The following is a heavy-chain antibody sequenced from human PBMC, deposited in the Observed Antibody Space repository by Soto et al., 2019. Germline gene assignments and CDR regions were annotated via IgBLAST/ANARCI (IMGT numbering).Heavy chain of an antibody. CDR3: ARHEEGWVVVPSYFDY. CDR2: IYYSGST. Sequence: SETLSLTCTVSGGSISSSSYYWGWIRQPPGKGLEWIGSIYYSGSTYYNPSLKSQVTISVDTSKHQFSLKLSCVTAADTAVYYCARHEEGWVVVPSYFDYWGQGTLVTVSS. CDR1: GGSISSSSYY. D-gene: IGHD2-2*01. J-gene: IGHJ4*02. V-gene: IGHV4-39*01.